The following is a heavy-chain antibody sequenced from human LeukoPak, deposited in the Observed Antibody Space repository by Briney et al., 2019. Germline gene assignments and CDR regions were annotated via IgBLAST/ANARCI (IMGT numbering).Heavy chain of an antibody. J-gene: IGHJ4*02. CDR3: ARGRGTIFGVVISFDY. CDR1: GGTFSSYA. V-gene: IGHV1-69*13. Sequence: SVKVSCTASGGTFSSYAISWVRQAPGQGLEWMGGIIPIFGTANCAQKFQGRVTITADESTSTAYMELSSLRSEDTAVYYCARGRGTIFGVVISFDYWGQGTLVTVSS. D-gene: IGHD3-3*01. CDR2: IIPIFGTA.